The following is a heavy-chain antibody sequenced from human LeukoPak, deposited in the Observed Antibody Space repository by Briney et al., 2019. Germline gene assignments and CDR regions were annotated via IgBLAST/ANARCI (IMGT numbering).Heavy chain of an antibody. J-gene: IGHJ4*02. D-gene: IGHD3-22*01. CDR2: ISSSSSYI. V-gene: IGHV3-21*01. CDR1: GFTFSSYS. Sequence: GGSLRLSCAASGFTFSSYSMDWVRQAPGKGLEWVSSISSSSSYIYYADSVKGRFTISRDNAKNSLYLQMNSLRAEDTAVYYCARAYNYYDSYSGYWGQGTLVTVSS. CDR3: ARAYNYYDSYSGY.